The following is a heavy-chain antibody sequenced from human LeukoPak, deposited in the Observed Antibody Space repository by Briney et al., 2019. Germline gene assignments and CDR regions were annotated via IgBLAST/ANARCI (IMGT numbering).Heavy chain of an antibody. V-gene: IGHV4-34*01. CDR2: INHSGST. Sequence: SETLSLTCAVYGGSFSGYYWSWIRQPPGKGLEWIGEINHSGSTNYNPSIKSRVTISVDTSKNQFSLKLSSVTAADTAVYYCARAKITIFGVVIIPPYFDYWGQGTLVTVSS. CDR3: ARAKITIFGVVIIPPYFDY. D-gene: IGHD3-3*01. CDR1: GGSFSGYY. J-gene: IGHJ4*02.